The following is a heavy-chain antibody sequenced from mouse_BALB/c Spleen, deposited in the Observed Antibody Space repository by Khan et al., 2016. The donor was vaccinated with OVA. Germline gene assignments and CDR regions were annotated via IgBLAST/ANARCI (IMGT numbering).Heavy chain of an antibody. Sequence: QVQLQQSGPELVKPGASVKMSCKASGYTFTDFLISWLKQRPGQGLEWIGEIYPGSGSIYYNEKFKGKATLTSDKSSKTAYMQLSSLTSEDSAVYFCARAGYGGVAHWGQGTLVTVSA. D-gene: IGHD3-2*02. J-gene: IGHJ3*01. CDR1: GYTFTDFL. CDR3: ARAGYGGVAH. CDR2: IYPGSGSI. V-gene: IGHV1-77*01.